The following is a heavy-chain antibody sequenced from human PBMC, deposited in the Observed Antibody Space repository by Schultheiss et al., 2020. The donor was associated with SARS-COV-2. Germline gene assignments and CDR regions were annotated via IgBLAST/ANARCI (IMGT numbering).Heavy chain of an antibody. D-gene: IGHD1-1*01. Sequence: GESLKISCAASGFTFSSYSMNWVRQAPGKGLEWVGFIRSKAYGGTTEYAASVKGRFTISRDDSKSIAFLHMNSLKTEDTAVYYCTRDPNDLAYFSPSLQEGYYFDYWGQGTLVTVSS. CDR1: GFTFSSYS. J-gene: IGHJ4*02. CDR3: TRDPNDLAYFSPSLQEGYYFDY. CDR2: IRSKAYGGTT. V-gene: IGHV3-49*04.